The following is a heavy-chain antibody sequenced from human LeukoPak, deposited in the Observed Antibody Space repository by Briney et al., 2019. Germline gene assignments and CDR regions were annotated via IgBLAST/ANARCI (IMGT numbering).Heavy chain of an antibody. D-gene: IGHD1-26*01. Sequence: PGGSLRLSCAASGFSFSSNAMNWVRQAPGKGLEWVSVISGSGDSTYYTDSVKGRFTISRDNSKNTLFLQMNSLRPEDTALYYGTKAVGGTFDYWGQGTLVTVSS. J-gene: IGHJ4*02. CDR2: ISGSGDST. V-gene: IGHV3-23*01. CDR1: GFSFSSNA. CDR3: TKAVGGTFDY.